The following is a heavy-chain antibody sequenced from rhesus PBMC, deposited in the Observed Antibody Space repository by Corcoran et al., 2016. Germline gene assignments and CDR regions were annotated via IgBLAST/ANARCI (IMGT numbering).Heavy chain of an antibody. CDR1: GGSFRSYW. Sequence: QVQLQESGPGPVKPSETLFLTCAVYGGSFRSYWWNWISQSPGKGLEWVGEINGYSGTTNYNPSLQSRVTISQDVSRNQFSLKLTSVTAADTAVYYCASPVRYRFDVWGPGVLVSVSS. CDR2: INGYSGTT. CDR3: ASPVRYRFDV. J-gene: IGHJ5-1*01. V-gene: IGHV4-80*01.